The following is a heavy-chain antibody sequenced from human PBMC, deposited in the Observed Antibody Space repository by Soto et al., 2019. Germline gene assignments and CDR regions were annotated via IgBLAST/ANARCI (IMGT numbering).Heavy chain of an antibody. CDR3: ARAYSSGDYYYYGMDV. V-gene: IGHV1-18*04. J-gene: IGHJ6*02. CDR2: ISAYNGNT. Sequence: QVQLVQSGAEVKKPGASVKVSCKASGYTFTSYGISWVRQAPGQGLEWMGWISAYNGNTNYAQKLQGRVTMTTDTSTRTAYMELRSLRSDDTAVYYCARAYSSGDYYYYGMDVWGQGTTVTVSS. CDR1: GYTFTSYG. D-gene: IGHD6-19*01.